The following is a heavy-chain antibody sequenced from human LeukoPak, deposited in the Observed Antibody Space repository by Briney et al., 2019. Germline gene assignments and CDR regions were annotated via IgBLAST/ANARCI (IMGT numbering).Heavy chain of an antibody. Sequence: GGSLRLSCAASGFTFSSYAMSWVRQAPEKGLEWVSAISGSGGSTYYADSVKGRFTISRDNSKNTLYLQMNSLRAEDTAVYYCAKDSPYYYDSSGYPPPEYFQHWGQGTLVTVSS. V-gene: IGHV3-23*01. CDR1: GFTFSSYA. CDR2: ISGSGGST. CDR3: AKDSPYYYDSSGYPPPEYFQH. D-gene: IGHD3-22*01. J-gene: IGHJ1*01.